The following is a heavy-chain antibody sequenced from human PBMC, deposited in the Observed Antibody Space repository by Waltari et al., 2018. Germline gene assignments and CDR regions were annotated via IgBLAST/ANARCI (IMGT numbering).Heavy chain of an antibody. Sequence: QVQLVQSGAEVKKPGASVKVSCKASGYTFTGYYMHWVRQAPGQGLEWMGRINPTRGGTNEAQKLQGRVTMTRETSISTAYMELSRLRSEDTAVDYCARTRRVGTTGKKLNGMDVWGQGTTVTVSS. D-gene: IGHD1-1*01. V-gene: IGHV1-2*06. CDR3: ARTRRVGTTGKKLNGMDV. J-gene: IGHJ6*02. CDR1: GYTFTGYY. CDR2: INPTRGGT.